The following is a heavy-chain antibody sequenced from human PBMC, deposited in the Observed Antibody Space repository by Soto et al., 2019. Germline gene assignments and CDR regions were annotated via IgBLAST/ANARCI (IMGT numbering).Heavy chain of an antibody. J-gene: IGHJ6*02. CDR1: GGTIRDDD. V-gene: IGHV1-69*15. CDR3: ARTSVVVVINEPYKYNGMDV. CDR2: IIPVFNTP. D-gene: IGHD2-21*01. Sequence: QVHLVQSGAEVRKPGSSMKVSCKASGGTIRDDDFSWVRQAPGQGLEWMGSIIPVFNTPNYAQKFQGRMTITADENDNTVFMDLSDLTSEDTAIYYCARTSVVVVINEPYKYNGMDVWGQGTSVTVSS.